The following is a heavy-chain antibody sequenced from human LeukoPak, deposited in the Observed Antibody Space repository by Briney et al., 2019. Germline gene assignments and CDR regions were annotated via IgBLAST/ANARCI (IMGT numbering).Heavy chain of an antibody. J-gene: IGHJ5*02. CDR2: INPNSGGT. CDR3: ARDGEYYYDSSGHHSGP. Sequence: ASVKVSCKASGYTFTGYYMHWVRQAPGQGLECMGWINPNSGGTNYAQKFQGRVTMTRDTSISTAYMELSRLRSDYTAVYYCARDGEYYYDSSGHHSGPWGQGTLVTVSS. V-gene: IGHV1-2*02. D-gene: IGHD3-22*01. CDR1: GYTFTGYY.